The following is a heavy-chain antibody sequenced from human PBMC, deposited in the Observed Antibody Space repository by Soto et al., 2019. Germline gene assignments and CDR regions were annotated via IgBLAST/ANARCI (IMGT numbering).Heavy chain of an antibody. Sequence: ASVKVSCKASGYTFASNGISWVRQAPGQGLEWIGWISANKGNTNYAQNLQGRVTLTRDTSTDTVYMEMRSLRSDDTAVYYCARDRTHGLDIWGQGTMVTVSS. CDR3: ARDRTHGLDI. CDR2: ISANKGNT. CDR1: GYTFASNG. V-gene: IGHV1-18*01. J-gene: IGHJ3*02.